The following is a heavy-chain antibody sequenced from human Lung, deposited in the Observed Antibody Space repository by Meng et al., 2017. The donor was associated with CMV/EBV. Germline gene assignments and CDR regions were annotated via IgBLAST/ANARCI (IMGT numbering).Heavy chain of an antibody. CDR3: ARRLRFLEWLLYLGWFDP. CDR2: INHSGST. V-gene: IGHV4-34*01. Sequence: LXXAVYGGSFSGYYWSWIRQPPGKGLEWIGEINHSGSTNYNPSLKSRVTISVDTSKNLFSLKLSSVTAADTAVYYCARRLRFLEWLLYLGWFDPWGQGXLVTVSS. J-gene: IGHJ5*02. D-gene: IGHD3-3*01. CDR1: GGSFSGYY.